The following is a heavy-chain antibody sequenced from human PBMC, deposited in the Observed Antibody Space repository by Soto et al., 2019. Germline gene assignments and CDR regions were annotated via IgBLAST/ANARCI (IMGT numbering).Heavy chain of an antibody. J-gene: IGHJ3*02. Sequence: QVQLQESGPGLVKPSQTLSLTCTVSGGSISTSGYYWSWIRQHPGKGLEWIGYIYYNGSTYYNPSLKSRVIILLDTSKNQFSLKLTSVTAADTAVFYCARGFADAYYLGFAFEIWGQGTMVTVSS. CDR2: IYYNGST. D-gene: IGHD1-26*01. CDR1: GGSISTSGYY. CDR3: ARGFADAYYLGFAFEI. V-gene: IGHV4-31*03.